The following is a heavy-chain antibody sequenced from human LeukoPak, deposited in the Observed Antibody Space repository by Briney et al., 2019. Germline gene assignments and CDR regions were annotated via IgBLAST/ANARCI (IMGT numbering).Heavy chain of an antibody. CDR2: INPKNGGT. D-gene: IGHD3-10*01. V-gene: IGHV1-2*02. J-gene: IGHJ4*02. Sequence: ASVEVSCKASGYTFTGYYIHWVRQAPGQGLEWMGWINPKNGGTNYAQKFQGRVTMTRDTSISTAYMELSRLRSDDRAVYYCASTLGLWFREGRGDYFDYWGEGTLVTVSS. CDR3: ASTLGLWFREGRGDYFDY. CDR1: GYTFTGYY.